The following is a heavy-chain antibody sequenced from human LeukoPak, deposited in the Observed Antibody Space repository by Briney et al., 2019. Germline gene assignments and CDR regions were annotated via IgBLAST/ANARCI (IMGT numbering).Heavy chain of an antibody. CDR2: INHSGTT. CDR1: GYSISSGYY. V-gene: IGHV4-38-2*01. D-gene: IGHD2-15*01. CDR3: ARFPCSGDSCYSGIRAFDI. Sequence: PSETLSLTCAVSGYSISSGYYWGWIRQPPGKGLEWIGEINHSGTTNYIPSLKSRVTISVDTSKKQFSLKLSSVTAADTAVYYCARFPCSGDSCYSGIRAFDIWGQGTMVTVSS. J-gene: IGHJ3*02.